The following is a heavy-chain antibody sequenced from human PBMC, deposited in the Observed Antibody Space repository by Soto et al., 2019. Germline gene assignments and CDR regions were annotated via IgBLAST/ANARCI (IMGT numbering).Heavy chain of an antibody. D-gene: IGHD6-6*01. CDR1: GFTFSSYG. CDR2: IWYDGSNK. J-gene: IGHJ6*02. CDR3: ARTSIAARGYYYYGMDV. V-gene: IGHV3-33*01. Sequence: QVQLVESGGGVVQPGRSLRLSCAASGFTFSSYGMHWVRQAPGKGLEGVAVIWYDGSNKYYADSVKGRFTISRDNSKNTLYLQMNSLRAEDTAVYYCARTSIAARGYYYYGMDVWGQGTTVTVSS.